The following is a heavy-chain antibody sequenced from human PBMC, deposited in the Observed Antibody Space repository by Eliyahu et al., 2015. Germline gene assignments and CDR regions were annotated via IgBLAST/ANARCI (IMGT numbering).Heavy chain of an antibody. D-gene: IGHD5-18*01. V-gene: IGHV4-4*07. CDR2: IYTSGST. Sequence: QVQLQESGPGLVKPSETLSLTCTVSGGSXXXXYWSWIRQPAGKGLEWIGRIYTSGSTNYXPSLKSRVTMSVDTSKNQFSLKLSSVTAADTAVYYCARDDVLRGYGPANGAFDIWGQGTMVTVSS. CDR1: GGSXXXXY. J-gene: IGHJ3*02. CDR3: ARDDVLRGYGPANGAFDI.